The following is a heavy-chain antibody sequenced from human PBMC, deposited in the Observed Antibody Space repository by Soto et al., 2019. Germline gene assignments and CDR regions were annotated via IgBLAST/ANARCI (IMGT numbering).Heavy chain of an antibody. Sequence: SETLSLTCTVSGGSISSYYWSWIRQPPGKGLEWIGYIYYSGSTNYNPSLKSRVTISVDTSKNQFSLKLSSVTAADTAVYYCAGKRIYCSGGSCPWVYWGQGTLVTVSS. J-gene: IGHJ4*02. D-gene: IGHD2-15*01. CDR2: IYYSGST. CDR1: GGSISSYY. CDR3: AGKRIYCSGGSCPWVY. V-gene: IGHV4-59*01.